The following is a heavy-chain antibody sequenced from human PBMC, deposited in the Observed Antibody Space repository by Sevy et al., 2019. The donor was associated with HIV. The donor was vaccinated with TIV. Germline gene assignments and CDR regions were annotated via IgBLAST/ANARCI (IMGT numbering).Heavy chain of an antibody. CDR3: ARWDV. CDR1: GFTFSSYW. V-gene: IGHV3-7*01. J-gene: IGHJ6*04. Sequence: GGSLRLSCAAPGFTFSSYWMNWVRQAPGMGLEWVANIKEDGSDKYYVDSVKGRFTISRDNAQNSLYLEMNSLRAEDTAVYYCARWDVWGKRTTVTVSS. CDR2: IKEDGSDK.